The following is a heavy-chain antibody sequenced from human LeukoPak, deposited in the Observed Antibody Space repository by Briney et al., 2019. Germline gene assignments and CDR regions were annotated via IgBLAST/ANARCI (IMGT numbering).Heavy chain of an antibody. V-gene: IGHV3-30-3*01. CDR3: ARSTYCGGGCYLRAFDI. CDR1: GFTVSSNY. J-gene: IGHJ3*02. CDR2: ISYDGSNK. Sequence: PGGSLRLSCAASGFTVSSNYMSWVRQAPGKGLEWVAVISYDGSNKYYADSVKGRFTISRDNSKNTLYLQMNSLRAEDTAVYYCARSTYCGGGCYLRAFDIWGQGTMVTVSS. D-gene: IGHD2-21*02.